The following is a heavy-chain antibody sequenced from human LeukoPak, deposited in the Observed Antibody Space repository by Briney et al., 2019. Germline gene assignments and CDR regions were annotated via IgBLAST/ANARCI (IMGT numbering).Heavy chain of an antibody. D-gene: IGHD3-9*01. CDR1: GGSITGYY. V-gene: IGHV4-4*07. Sequence: SETLSLTCTVSGGSITGYYWSWVRQPAGKGLEWIGHIYTSGSTNYNPSLKSRVTISVDTSKNQFSLKLSSVTAADTAVYYCARHVNDILTGYADVWGQGTTVTVSS. J-gene: IGHJ6*02. CDR2: IYTSGST. CDR3: ARHVNDILTGYADV.